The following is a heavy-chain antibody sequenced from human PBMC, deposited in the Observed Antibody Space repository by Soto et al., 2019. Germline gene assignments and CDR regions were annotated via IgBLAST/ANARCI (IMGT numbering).Heavy chain of an antibody. J-gene: IGHJ4*01. Sequence: PSKNLDLTCTVYGGSVSSGSYYWSWIRQPPGKGLEWIGYIYYSGSTNYNPSLKSRVTISVDTSKSQFSLKLSSVTAADTAVYYCARVHNFFSSSWYRVGFFDFCG. D-gene: IGHD6-19*01. V-gene: IGHV4-61*01. CDR2: IYYSGST. CDR3: ARVHNFFSSSWYRVGFFDF. CDR1: GGSVSSGSYY.